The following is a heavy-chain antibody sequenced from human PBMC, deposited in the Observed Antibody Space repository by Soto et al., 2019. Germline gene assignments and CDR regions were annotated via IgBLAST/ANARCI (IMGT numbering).Heavy chain of an antibody. Sequence: QVQLVASGGGVVQQGRSLTLSCEASGFTFRRHAIHWVRQAPGKGLEWVAVISRDGSNEYYEDSVKGRFTISRDNSKNTLFLQLNSLRLEDTAVYYWARSINGGVADSFDYLGQGTLATVSS. CDR2: ISRDGSNE. J-gene: IGHJ4*02. CDR1: GFTFRRHA. CDR3: ARSINGGVADSFDY. D-gene: IGHD3-10*01. V-gene: IGHV3-30-3*01.